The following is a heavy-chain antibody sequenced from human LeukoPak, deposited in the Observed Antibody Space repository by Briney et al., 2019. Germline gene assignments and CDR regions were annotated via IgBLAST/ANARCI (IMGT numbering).Heavy chain of an antibody. J-gene: IGHJ6*02. CDR3: ARTVYDILTGYPYGMDV. V-gene: IGHV4-59*01. CDR2: IYYSGST. D-gene: IGHD3-9*01. CDR1: GGSISSYY. Sequence: SETLSLTCTVSGGSISSYYWSWIRQPPGKGLEWIVYIYYSGSTNYNPSLKSRVTISVDTSKNQFSLKLSSVTAADTAVYYCARTVYDILTGYPYGMDVWGQGTTVTVSS.